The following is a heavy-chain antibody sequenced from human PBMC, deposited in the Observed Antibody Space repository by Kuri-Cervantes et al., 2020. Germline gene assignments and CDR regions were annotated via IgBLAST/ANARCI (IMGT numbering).Heavy chain of an antibody. CDR1: GYTFTGYY. CDR2: INPNSGGT. Sequence: ASVKDSCKASGYTFTGYYMHWVRQAPGQGLEWMGWINPNSGGTNYAQKFQGRVTMARDTSISTAYMELSRLRSDDTAVYYCARAAAYDFWSGTSPWFDPWGQGTLVTVSS. D-gene: IGHD3-3*01. J-gene: IGHJ5*02. CDR3: ARAAAYDFWSGTSPWFDP. V-gene: IGHV1-2*02.